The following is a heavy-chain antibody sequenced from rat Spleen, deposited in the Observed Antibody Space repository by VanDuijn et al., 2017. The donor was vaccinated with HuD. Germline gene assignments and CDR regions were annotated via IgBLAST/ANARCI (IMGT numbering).Heavy chain of an antibody. Sequence: EVQLVESGGGLVQPGRSLKLSCAASGFTFSDYNMAWVRQAPTKGLEWVASITNSCGSTYYRDSVKGRFTFSRDNAKSTLYLQMDSLRYEDTATYYCTRGVTMMAWVMDAWGQGASVTVSS. CDR2: ITNSCGST. D-gene: IGHD1-12*02. CDR1: GFTFSDYN. V-gene: IGHV5S23*01. CDR3: TRGVTMMAWVMDA. J-gene: IGHJ4*01.